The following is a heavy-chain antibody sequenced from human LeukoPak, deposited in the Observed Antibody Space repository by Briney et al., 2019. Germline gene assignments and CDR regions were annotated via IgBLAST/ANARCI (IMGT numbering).Heavy chain of an antibody. CDR3: AREGGGPYGMDV. J-gene: IGHJ6*02. V-gene: IGHV1-8*01. CDR1: GYTFTSYD. CDR2: MNPNSGNT. Sequence: ASVKVSCKASGYTFTSYDINWVRQATGQGLEWMGWMNPNSGNTGYAQKFQGRVTMTRKTSISTAYMELSSLRSEDTAVYYCAREGGGPYGMDVWGQGTTVTVSS. D-gene: IGHD6-25*01.